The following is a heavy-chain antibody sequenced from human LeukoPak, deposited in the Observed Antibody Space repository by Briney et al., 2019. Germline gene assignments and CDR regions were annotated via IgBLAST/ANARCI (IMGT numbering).Heavy chain of an antibody. CDR1: GFTFGDYA. Sequence: GALRLSCTASGFTFGDYAMSRFRQAPGKGLEWVSSISSSSSYIYYADSVKGRFTISRDNAKNSLYLQMNSLRAEDTAVYYCARDWDYWGQGTLVTVSS. CDR3: ARDWDY. D-gene: IGHD1-26*01. J-gene: IGHJ4*02. CDR2: ISSSSSYI. V-gene: IGHV3-21*01.